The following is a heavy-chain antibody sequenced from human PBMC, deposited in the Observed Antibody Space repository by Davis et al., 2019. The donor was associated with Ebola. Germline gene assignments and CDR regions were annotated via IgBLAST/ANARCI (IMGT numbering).Heavy chain of an antibody. J-gene: IGHJ2*01. Sequence: PGGSLRLSCAASGFVFRNYVMSWVRQAPGKGLEWVSFISPSTNSINYADSVKGRFTISRDNAKNSLYLQMNSLRAEDTAVYYCVRDPALVVTGGGWFFGLWGRGTLVTVSS. V-gene: IGHV3-48*04. CDR1: GFVFRNYV. D-gene: IGHD2-21*02. CDR3: VRDPALVVTGGGWFFGL. CDR2: ISPSTNSI.